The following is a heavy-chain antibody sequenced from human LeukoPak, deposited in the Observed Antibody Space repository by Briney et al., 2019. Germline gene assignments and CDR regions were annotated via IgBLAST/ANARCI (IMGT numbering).Heavy chain of an antibody. CDR1: DNSIRDSDYY. Sequence: PSETLSLTCTVSDNSIRDSDYYWGWIRQPPGKGLEWIGSIYYSGSTNYSPSLKSRVTTSVDTSKNHFSLKLSSVTAADTAVYYCARQLTTPLNYFDYWGQGTLVTVSS. J-gene: IGHJ4*02. CDR2: IYYSGST. CDR3: ARQLTTPLNYFDY. V-gene: IGHV4-39*01. D-gene: IGHD4-17*01.